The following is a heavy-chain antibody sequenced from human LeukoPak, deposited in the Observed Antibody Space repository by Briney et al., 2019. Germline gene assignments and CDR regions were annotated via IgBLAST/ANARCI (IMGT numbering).Heavy chain of an antibody. D-gene: IGHD3-22*01. CDR2: INWNGGST. CDR3: ARGFGTVIVVVGGNAFDI. V-gene: IGHV3-20*01. Sequence: GGSLRLSCAASGFTFSSYSMNWVRQAPGKGLEWVSGINWNGGSTGYADSVKGRFTISRDNAKNSLYLQMNSLRAEDTDLYHCARGFGTVIVVVGGNAFDIWGQGTMVTVSS. CDR1: GFTFSSYS. J-gene: IGHJ3*02.